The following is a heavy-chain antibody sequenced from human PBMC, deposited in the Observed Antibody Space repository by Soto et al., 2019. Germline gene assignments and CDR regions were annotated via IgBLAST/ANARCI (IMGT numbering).Heavy chain of an antibody. J-gene: IGHJ3*01. Sequence: QTVGSLRLSCSASGFTFDDCAMHWVRQAPGKGPEWVSGISWDSATVGYAESVKGRFTITRDDAKNSLYLQMDSLRREDTALYYCVQGRYPTMATPLDHWGQGTMVTVSS. V-gene: IGHV3-9*01. CDR2: ISWDSATV. CDR1: GFTFDDCA. CDR3: VQGRYPTMATPLDH. D-gene: IGHD3-9*01.